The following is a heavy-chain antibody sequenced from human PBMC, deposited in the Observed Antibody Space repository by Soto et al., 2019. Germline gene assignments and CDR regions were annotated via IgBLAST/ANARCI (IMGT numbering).Heavy chain of an antibody. CDR3: ARERTVAGNDY. V-gene: IGHV1-8*01. J-gene: IGHJ4*02. D-gene: IGHD6-19*01. Sequence: QATGQGLEWMGWMNPNSGNTGYAQKFQGRVTMTRNTSISTAYMELSSLGSVDTAVYYCARERTVAGNDYWGQGTLVTVSS. CDR2: MNPNSGNT.